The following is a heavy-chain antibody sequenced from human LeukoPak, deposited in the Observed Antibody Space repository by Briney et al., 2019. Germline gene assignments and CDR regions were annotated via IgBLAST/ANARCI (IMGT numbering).Heavy chain of an antibody. J-gene: IGHJ4*02. Sequence: ASVKVSCKASGYTFTGYYMHWVRQAPGQGLEWMGWINPNSGGTNYAQKFQGRVTMTRDTSISTAYMELSRLRSDDTAVYYCARAGDVLTGYYRLWGQGTLVTVSS. CDR3: ARAGDVLTGYYRL. CDR1: GYTFTGYY. V-gene: IGHV1-2*02. D-gene: IGHD3-9*01. CDR2: INPNSGGT.